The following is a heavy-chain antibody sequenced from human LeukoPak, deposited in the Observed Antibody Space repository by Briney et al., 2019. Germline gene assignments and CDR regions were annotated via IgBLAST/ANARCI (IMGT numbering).Heavy chain of an antibody. J-gene: IGHJ5*02. V-gene: IGHV1-2*02. CDR2: INPNSGGT. CDR1: GYTFTGYY. Sequence: ASVKVSCKPSGYTFTGYYMHWVRQAPGQGLEWMGWINPNSGGTNYAQKFQGRVTMTRDTSISTAYMELSRLRSDDTAVYYCARPIFPQCSGGSCYSGSNWNDVHHSFDPWGQGTLVTVSS. D-gene: IGHD2-15*01. CDR3: ARPIFPQCSGGSCYSGSNWNDVHHSFDP.